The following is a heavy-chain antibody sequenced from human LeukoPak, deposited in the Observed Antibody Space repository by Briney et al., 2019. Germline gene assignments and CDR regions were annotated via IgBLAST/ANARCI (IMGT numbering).Heavy chain of an antibody. D-gene: IGHD2-2*01. Sequence: PSETLSLTCTVSGGSISSSSYYWGWIRQPPGKGLEWIGSIYYSGSTYYNPSLKSRVTISVDTSKNQFSLKLSSVTAADTAVYYCARLSVVPADAYWYFDLCGRGTLVTVSS. CDR2: IYYSGST. J-gene: IGHJ2*01. CDR1: GGSISSSSYY. V-gene: IGHV4-39*01. CDR3: ARLSVVPADAYWYFDL.